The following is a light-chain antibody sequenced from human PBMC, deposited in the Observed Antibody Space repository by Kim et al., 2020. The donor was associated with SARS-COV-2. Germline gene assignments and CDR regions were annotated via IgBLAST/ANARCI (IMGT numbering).Light chain of an antibody. V-gene: IGKV4-1*01. CDR3: EQYYSTPRT. Sequence: TINCKSSQSVSHTSKNKNYLAWYQQRPGQPPKLLIAWASTRESGVPDRFSGGGSGTDFTLTISRLQAEDVAVYYCEQYYSTPRTFGQGTKVDIK. CDR2: WAS. J-gene: IGKJ1*01. CDR1: QSVSHTSKNKNY.